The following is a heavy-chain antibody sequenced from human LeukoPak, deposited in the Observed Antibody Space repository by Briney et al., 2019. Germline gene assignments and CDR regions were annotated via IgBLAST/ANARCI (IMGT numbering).Heavy chain of an antibody. CDR1: GGTFSSYI. J-gene: IGHJ4*02. V-gene: IGHV1-69*13. CDR3: ARAYSSNWYYFDY. D-gene: IGHD6-19*01. CDR2: IIPIFGTA. Sequence: ASVTVSCTASGGTFSSYIINWVRQAPGQGLEWMGGIIPIFGTADYAQKFQGRVTITADESTSTAYMELSSLRSEDTAVYYCARAYSSNWYYFDYWGQGTLVTVSS.